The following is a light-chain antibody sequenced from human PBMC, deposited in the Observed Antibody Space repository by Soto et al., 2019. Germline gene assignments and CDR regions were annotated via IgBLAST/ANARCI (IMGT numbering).Light chain of an antibody. CDR2: DAS. V-gene: IGKV1-39*01. CDR1: QTISTY. J-gene: IGKJ1*01. Sequence: IHITHSPSSLASSVLYIITITCLASQTISTYVNWYRQKSGAAPELLLYDASTLQGGVPSRFSGGASGTDFTLTISSLQLEDFATYYCQQTYNTPLTFGQGTKVDIK. CDR3: QQTYNTPLT.